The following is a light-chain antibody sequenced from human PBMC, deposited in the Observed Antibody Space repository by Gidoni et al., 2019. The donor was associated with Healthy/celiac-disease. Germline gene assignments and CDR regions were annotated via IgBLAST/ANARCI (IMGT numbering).Light chain of an antibody. CDR2: GKN. CDR3: NARDSSGNV. J-gene: IGLJ1*01. Sequence: SSELTQDPAVSVALGQTVRITCPGDSLRSYYASWYQQKTGQAPVLVIYGKNNRPSGIPDRFSGSSSGNTASLTITGAQAEDEADYYCNARDSSGNVFGTGTKVTVL. CDR1: SLRSYY. V-gene: IGLV3-19*01.